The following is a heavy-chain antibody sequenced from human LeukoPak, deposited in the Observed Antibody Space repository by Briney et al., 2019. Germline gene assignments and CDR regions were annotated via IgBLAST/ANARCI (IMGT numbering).Heavy chain of an antibody. D-gene: IGHD3-22*01. CDR2: IYYSGST. Sequence: SETLSLTCTVSGGSISSSSYYWGWIRQPPGKGLEWIGYIYYSGSTNYNPSLKSRVTISVDTSKNQFSLKLSSVTAADTAVYYCARDLVTMIEGTDYYYGMDVWGQGTTVTVSS. CDR3: ARDLVTMIEGTDYYYGMDV. J-gene: IGHJ6*02. V-gene: IGHV4-61*01. CDR1: GGSISSSSYY.